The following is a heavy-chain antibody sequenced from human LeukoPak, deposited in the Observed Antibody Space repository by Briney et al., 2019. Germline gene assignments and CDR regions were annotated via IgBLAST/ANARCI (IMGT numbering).Heavy chain of an antibody. V-gene: IGHV3-66*01. CDR2: NYSGGST. J-gene: IGHJ4*02. Sequence: GGSLRLSCAASGFTVSNNYMSWVRQAPGKGLEWVSVNYSGGSTYYADSVKGRFTISRDNSKNTLYLQMNSLRAEDTAVYFCAKWRYDTLTGYRDYYFDYWGQGTLVTVSS. CDR3: AKWRYDTLTGYRDYYFDY. CDR1: GFTVSNNY. D-gene: IGHD3-9*01.